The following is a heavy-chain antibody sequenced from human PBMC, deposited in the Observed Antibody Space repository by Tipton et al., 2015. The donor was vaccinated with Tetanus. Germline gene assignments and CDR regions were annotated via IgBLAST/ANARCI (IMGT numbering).Heavy chain of an antibody. D-gene: IGHD5-24*01. CDR2: VSPVSGGT. J-gene: IGHJ4*02. CDR1: GYAFTGYY. Sequence: QLVQSGAEVKKPGASVKVSCKASGYAFTGYYIHWVRQAPGQGLEWMGWVSPVSGGTKLALRFQGRVTLTSDTSSDTVYMEMSRLSFDDTASYYCARVHGFHPSNLDSLGQGTLVPVS. V-gene: IGHV1-2*02. CDR3: ARVHGFHPSNLDS.